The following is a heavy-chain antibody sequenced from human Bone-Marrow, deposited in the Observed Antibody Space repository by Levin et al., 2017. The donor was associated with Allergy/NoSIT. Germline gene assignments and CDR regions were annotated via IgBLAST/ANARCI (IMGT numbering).Heavy chain of an antibody. CDR2: IIPMFGKT. V-gene: IGHV1-69*13. J-gene: IGHJ4*02. CDR1: GGTFNRYG. Sequence: ASVKVSCKGSGGTFNRYGISWVRQAPGQGLEWMGGIIPMFGKTTYSQKFQGGVTITADASTSTSYLELSSLRFEDTAVYYCARTPAMMVEYYFDYWGQGTLVTVSS. D-gene: IGHD3-22*01. CDR3: ARTPAMMVEYYFDY.